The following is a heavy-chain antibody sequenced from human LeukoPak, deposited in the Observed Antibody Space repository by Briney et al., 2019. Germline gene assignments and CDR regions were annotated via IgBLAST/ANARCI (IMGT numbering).Heavy chain of an antibody. J-gene: IGHJ4*02. CDR2: INPNTGGS. D-gene: IGHD6-19*01. CDR1: GYTFSDYY. CDR3: ARQASSGWYVDY. Sequence: ASVKVSCKASGYTFSDYYMHWVRQAPGQGLEWMAWINPNTGGSHYAQKFQGRVTTTRGTSFNTAYMELNRLISDDTAFYYCARQASSGWYVDYWGQGTLVTVSP. V-gene: IGHV1-2*02.